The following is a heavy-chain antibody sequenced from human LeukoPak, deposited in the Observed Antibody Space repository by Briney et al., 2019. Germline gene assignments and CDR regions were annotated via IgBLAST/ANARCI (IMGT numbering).Heavy chain of an antibody. Sequence: GASVKVSCKASGYTFTSYGISWVRQAPEGGRGWVGWISAYNGNTNYAQKLQGRVTMTTDTSTSTAYMELRSLRSDDTAVYYCVRSFPRYIPAAGTGGGSWGQGTLVTVSS. CDR2: ISAYNGNT. CDR1: GYTFTSYG. J-gene: IGHJ5*02. V-gene: IGHV1-18*01. D-gene: IGHD6-13*01. CDR3: VRSFPRYIPAAGTGGGS.